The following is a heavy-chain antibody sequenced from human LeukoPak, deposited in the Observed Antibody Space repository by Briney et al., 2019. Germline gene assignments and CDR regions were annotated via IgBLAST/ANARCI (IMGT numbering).Heavy chain of an antibody. CDR1: EIPFNDYS. CDR2: ISHDGTQI. V-gene: IGHV3-30-3*01. CDR3: AKDHLPHRYCSGGSCPGDY. D-gene: IGHD2-15*01. Sequence: SGGSLRLSCAASEIPFNDYSFHWVRQAPGKGLDWVAVISHDGTQIYYADSVKGRFTVSRDNSKNTLSLQMNSLRAEDTAVYYCAKDHLPHRYCSGGSCPGDYWGQGTLVTVSS. J-gene: IGHJ4*02.